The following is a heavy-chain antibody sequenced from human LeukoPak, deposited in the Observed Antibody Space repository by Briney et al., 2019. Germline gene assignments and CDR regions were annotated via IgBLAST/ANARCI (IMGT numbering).Heavy chain of an antibody. CDR1: GYTFTGYY. V-gene: IGHV1-2*02. J-gene: IGHJ4*02. CDR3: ARARFLWFGAYGGY. CDR2: INPNSGDT. D-gene: IGHD3-10*01. Sequence: ASVKVSCKASGYTFTGYYMHWVRQAPGQGLEWMGWINPNSGDTNYAQKFQGRVTMTRDTSISTAYMELSRLRSDDTAVYYCARARFLWFGAYGGYWGKGTLVTVSS.